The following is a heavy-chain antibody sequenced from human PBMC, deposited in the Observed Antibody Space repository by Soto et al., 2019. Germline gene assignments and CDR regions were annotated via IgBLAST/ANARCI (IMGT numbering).Heavy chain of an antibody. CDR2: INHSGST. V-gene: IGHV4-34*01. CDR3: ARARGVILVVAARRGAFDI. Sequence: PSETLSLTCTVSGASISSYHWSWIRQTPGKGLEWIGEINHSGSTNYNPSLKSRVTISVDTSKNQFSLKLSSVTAADTAVYYCARARGVILVVAARRGAFDIWGQGTMVTVSS. CDR1: GASISSYH. J-gene: IGHJ3*02. D-gene: IGHD2-15*01.